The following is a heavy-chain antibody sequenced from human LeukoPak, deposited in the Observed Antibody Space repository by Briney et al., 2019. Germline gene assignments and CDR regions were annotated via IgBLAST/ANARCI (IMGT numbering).Heavy chain of an antibody. Sequence: PGGSLRLSCAASGFTVSSNYMSWVRQAPGKGLEWGSIIYSGGSTYYADSGKGRFTISRDNSKNTLYLQMNSLSAEATAVYFCVRVGYSYGYGDWNHFDYWGQGTLVTVSS. CDR2: IYSGGST. CDR3: VRVGYSYGYGDWNHFDY. CDR1: GFTVSSNY. J-gene: IGHJ4*02. V-gene: IGHV3-66*02. D-gene: IGHD5-18*01.